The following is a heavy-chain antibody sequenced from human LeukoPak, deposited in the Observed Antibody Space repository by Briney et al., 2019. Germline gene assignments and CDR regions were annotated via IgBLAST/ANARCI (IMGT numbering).Heavy chain of an antibody. D-gene: IGHD3-22*01. J-gene: IGHJ4*02. CDR1: GYTFSAYN. CDR2: INCNSGDT. Sequence: ASVRVSCKASGYTFSAYNIHWVRQVPGHGLEWMGRINCNSGDTKYAQKFQGRVTMTRDTSMSTVYMELSGLRSDDTAVFFCGRTWIEVWAPDFDYWGQGTLVTVSS. V-gene: IGHV1-2*06. CDR3: GRTWIEVWAPDFDY.